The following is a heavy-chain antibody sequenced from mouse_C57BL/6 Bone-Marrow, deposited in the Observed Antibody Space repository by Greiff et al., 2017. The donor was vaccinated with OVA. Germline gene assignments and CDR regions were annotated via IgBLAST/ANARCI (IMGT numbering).Heavy chain of an antibody. V-gene: IGHV14-3*01. CDR3: DRGNDGRSFCSMDY. J-gene: IGHJ4*01. Sequence: VQLQQSVAELVRPGASVKLSCTASGFNIKNTYMHWVKQRPEQGLEWIGRIDPANDNTKYAPKFQGKATMTADKSSNTSYLQLSSLSSEDTAVYCCDRGNDGRSFCSMDYWGQGTSVTVSS. D-gene: IGHD1-1*01. CDR1: GFNIKNTY. CDR2: IDPANDNT.